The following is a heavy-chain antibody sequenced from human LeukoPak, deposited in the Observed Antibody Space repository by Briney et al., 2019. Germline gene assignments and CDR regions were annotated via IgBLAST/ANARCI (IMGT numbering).Heavy chain of an antibody. CDR2: ILYDESNK. Sequence: GGSLRLSCAASGFTFSSYGMHWVRQAPGKGLEWVAFILYDESNKYYADSVKGRFTISRDNSKNTLYLQMNSLRAEDTAVYYCAKLPPTGQEGEAVAGTHWGQGTLVTVSS. V-gene: IGHV3-30*02. CDR1: GFTFSSYG. CDR3: AKLPPTGQEGEAVAGTH. D-gene: IGHD6-19*01. J-gene: IGHJ4*02.